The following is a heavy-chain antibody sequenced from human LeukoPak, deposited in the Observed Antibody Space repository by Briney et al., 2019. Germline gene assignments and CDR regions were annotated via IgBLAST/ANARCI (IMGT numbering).Heavy chain of an antibody. CDR2: ISSSGSTI. D-gene: IGHD2-2*01. V-gene: IGHV3-48*03. J-gene: IGHJ4*02. Sequence: GGSLRLSCAASGFTFSSYEMNWVRQAPGKGLEWVSYISSSGSTIYYADSVKGRFTISRDNAKNSLYLQMNSLRAEGTAVYYCAGTRYCSSTSCGGDFDYWGQGTLVTVSS. CDR3: AGTRYCSSTSCGGDFDY. CDR1: GFTFSSYE.